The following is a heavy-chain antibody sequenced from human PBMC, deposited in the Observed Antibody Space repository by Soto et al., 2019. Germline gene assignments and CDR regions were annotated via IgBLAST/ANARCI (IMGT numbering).Heavy chain of an antibody. J-gene: IGHJ6*02. CDR2: IGTAGDT. D-gene: IGHD6-13*01. V-gene: IGHV3-13*01. CDR1: GFTFSSYD. CDR3: ARDRRRSIWYDKNYYYGMDV. Sequence: GSLRLSCAASGFTFSSYDMHWVRQATGKGLEWVSAIGTAGDTYYPGSVKGRFTISRENAKNSLYLQMSSLRAGDTAVYYCARDRRRSIWYDKNYYYGMDVWGQGTTVTVS.